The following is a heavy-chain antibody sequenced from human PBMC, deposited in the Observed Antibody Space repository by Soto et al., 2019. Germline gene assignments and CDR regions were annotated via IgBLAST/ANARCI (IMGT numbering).Heavy chain of an antibody. J-gene: IGHJ4*02. Sequence: TSETLSLTCTVSGGSISSGDYYWSWIRQPPGKGLEWIGYIYYSGSTYYNPSLKSRVTISVDTSKNQFSLKLSSVTAADTAVYYCARAVYYDSSGYYGRYYIDYWGQGTLVTVSS. CDR3: ARAVYYDSSGYYGRYYIDY. V-gene: IGHV4-30-4*01. D-gene: IGHD3-22*01. CDR2: IYYSGST. CDR1: GGSISSGDYY.